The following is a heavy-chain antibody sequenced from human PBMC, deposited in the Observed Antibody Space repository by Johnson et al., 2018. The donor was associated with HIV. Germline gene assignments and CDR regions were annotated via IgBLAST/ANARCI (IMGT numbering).Heavy chain of an antibody. Sequence: VQLVESGGGLVQPGGSLRLSCTASGFTFSTYWMSWVRQAPGKGLEWVSRINSDGSSTSYADSVKGRFTISRDNAKNTLYLQMNSLRAEDTAVYYGTRGWGYALDVWGQGTMVTVSS. CDR1: GFTFSTYW. D-gene: IGHD3-10*01. CDR3: TRGWGYALDV. J-gene: IGHJ3*01. CDR2: INSDGSST. V-gene: IGHV3-74*02.